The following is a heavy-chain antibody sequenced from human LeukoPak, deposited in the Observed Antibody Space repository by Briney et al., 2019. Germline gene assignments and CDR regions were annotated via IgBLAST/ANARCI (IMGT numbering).Heavy chain of an antibody. CDR3: ARRTDRSFWYLDY. CDR1: GYSFNNYW. J-gene: IGHJ4*02. CDR2: IYPGDSDT. V-gene: IGHV5-51*01. Sequence: PGESLKISCKGSGYSFNNYWIGWVREMPGKGLEWMGIIYPGDSDTRYSPSLQGQVTISADKSISTAYLQWSSLKASDTAIYYCARRTDRSFWYLDYWGQGTLVTVSS.